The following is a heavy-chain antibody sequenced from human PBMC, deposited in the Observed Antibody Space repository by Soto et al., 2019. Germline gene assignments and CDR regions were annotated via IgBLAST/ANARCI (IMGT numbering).Heavy chain of an antibody. CDR2: IKSKVDGGTT. CDR1: DFTFSNAR. CDR3: STGGYPSGLDH. J-gene: IGHJ4*02. D-gene: IGHD3-10*01. Sequence: EVQLVESGGGSVKPGGSLRLSCAVSDFTFSNARMNWVRQAPGKGLEWVGRIKSKVDGGTTAYAAPVKGRFTISRVDSKNMLCLQMNSLRTEDTAVYYCSTGGYPSGLDHWGQGTLVTVSS. V-gene: IGHV3-15*07.